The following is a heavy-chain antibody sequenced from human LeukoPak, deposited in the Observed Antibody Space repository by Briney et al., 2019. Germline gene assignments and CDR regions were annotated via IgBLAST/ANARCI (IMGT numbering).Heavy chain of an antibody. CDR1: GGTFSSYA. CDR3: ARARRDGYNPNWFDP. J-gene: IGHJ5*02. CDR2: IIPIFGTA. V-gene: IGHV1-69*13. D-gene: IGHD5-24*01. Sequence: SVKVSCKASGGTFSSYAISWVRQAPGQGLEWMGGIIPIFGTANYAQKFQGRVTITADESTSTAYMELSSLRSEDTAVYYCARARRDGYNPNWFDPWGQGTLVTVSS.